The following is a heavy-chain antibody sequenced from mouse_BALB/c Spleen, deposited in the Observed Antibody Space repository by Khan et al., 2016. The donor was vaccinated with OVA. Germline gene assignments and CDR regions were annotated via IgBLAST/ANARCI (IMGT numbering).Heavy chain of an antibody. CDR1: GYTFTNYI. CDR3: ARDYGSSFWFAY. J-gene: IGHJ3*01. CDR2: INPYNDGT. V-gene: IGHV1S136*01. D-gene: IGHD1-1*01. Sequence: VQLKESGPELVKPGASVKMSCKAFGYTFTNYIIHWVKQKPGQGLEWIGYINPYNDGTKYNEKFKGKATLTSDKSSSTAYMELSGLTSADSAVYYCARDYGSSFWFAYWGQGTLVTVSA.